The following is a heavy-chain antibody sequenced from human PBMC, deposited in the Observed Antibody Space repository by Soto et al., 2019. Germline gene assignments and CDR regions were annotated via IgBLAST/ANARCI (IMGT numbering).Heavy chain of an antibody. CDR3: ARDDLYSSGWYTNDF. J-gene: IGHJ4*02. V-gene: IGHV3-7*01. CDR1: GFTFSSYW. Sequence: GSLRLSCAAPGFTFSSYWMSWVRQAPGKGLEWVANIKEDGSEKYYVDSVKGRFTVSRDNAKNSLYLHMNSLRAEDTAVYFCARDDLYSSGWYTNDFWGQGTLVTVSS. CDR2: IKEDGSEK. D-gene: IGHD6-19*01.